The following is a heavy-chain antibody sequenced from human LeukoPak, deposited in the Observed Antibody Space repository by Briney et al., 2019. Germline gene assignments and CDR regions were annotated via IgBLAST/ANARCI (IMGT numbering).Heavy chain of an antibody. J-gene: IGHJ4*02. CDR3: TSAYAPTYTATSPLSAYFDY. D-gene: IGHD2-15*01. CDR2: ISYDGSNK. V-gene: IGHV3-30*04. Sequence: PGGSLRLSCAASGFTFSTYAMHWVRQAPGKGLEWVAVISYDGSNKYYADSVKGRFTISRDNSKNTLYLQMNSLRAEDTAAYYCTSAYAPTYTATSPLSAYFDYWGQGTLVTVSS. CDR1: GFTFSTYA.